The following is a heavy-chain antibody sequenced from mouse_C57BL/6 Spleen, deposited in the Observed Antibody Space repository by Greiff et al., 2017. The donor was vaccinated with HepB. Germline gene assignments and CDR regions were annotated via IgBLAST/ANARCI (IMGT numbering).Heavy chain of an antibody. CDR3: TSPYYGNSAWFAY. V-gene: IGHV1-15*01. D-gene: IGHD2-10*01. Sequence: VQLQQSGAELVRPGASVTLSCKASGYTFTDYEMRWVKQTPVHGLEWIGAIDPETGGTAYNQKFKGKAILTADKSSSTAYMELRSLTSEDSAVYYVTSPYYGNSAWFAYWGQGTLVTVSA. CDR2: IDPETGGT. CDR1: GYTFTDYE. J-gene: IGHJ3*01.